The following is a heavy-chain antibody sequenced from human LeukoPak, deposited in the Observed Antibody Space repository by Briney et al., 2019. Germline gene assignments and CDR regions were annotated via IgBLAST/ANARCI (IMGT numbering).Heavy chain of an antibody. CDR1: GFTFSSYE. Sequence: PGGSLRLSCAASGFTFSSYEINWVRQAPGKGLEWVSYISSSGSSIYYADSVKGRFTISRDNAKSSLYLQMNSLRAEDTAVYYCARVSNSIYSYYYMDVWGKGTTVTISS. J-gene: IGHJ6*03. V-gene: IGHV3-48*03. CDR3: ARVSNSIYSYYYMDV. CDR2: ISSSGSSI. D-gene: IGHD3-3*02.